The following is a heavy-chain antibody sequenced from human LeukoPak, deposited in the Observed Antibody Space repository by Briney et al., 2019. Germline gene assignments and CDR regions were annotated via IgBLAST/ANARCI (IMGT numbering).Heavy chain of an antibody. CDR2: ISSSSSYI. V-gene: IGHV3-21*01. D-gene: IGHD3-22*01. CDR1: GFTFSSYA. J-gene: IGHJ4*02. CDR3: AAYYYDSSGYLPFDY. Sequence: KPGGSLRLSCAASGFTFSSYAMSWVRQAPGKGLEWVSSISSSSSYIYYADSVKGRFTISRDNAKNSLYLQMNSLRAEDTAVYYCAAYYYDSSGYLPFDYWGQGTLVTVSS.